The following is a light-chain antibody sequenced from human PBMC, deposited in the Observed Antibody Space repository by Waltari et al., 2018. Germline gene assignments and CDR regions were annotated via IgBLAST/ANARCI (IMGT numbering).Light chain of an antibody. CDR1: SGIDVGAYW. CDR2: YKSDSDQ. Sequence: QAVLTQPSSLSASPGASASLTCTLRSGIDVGAYWIYWYQQRPGSPPQYLLTYKSDSDQQQGSGVPSRFSGSKDASANAWILLIAGLQSDDEADYYCMIWHNSAYVFGSGTTVTVL. CDR3: MIWHNSAYV. J-gene: IGLJ1*01. V-gene: IGLV5-45*03.